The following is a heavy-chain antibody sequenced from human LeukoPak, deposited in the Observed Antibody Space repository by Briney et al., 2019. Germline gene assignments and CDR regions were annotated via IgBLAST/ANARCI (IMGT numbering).Heavy chain of an antibody. CDR3: AKAKKGYCSGGSCPSIDY. CDR2: ISYDGSNK. V-gene: IGHV3-30*18. J-gene: IGHJ4*02. CDR1: GFTFSSYG. D-gene: IGHD2-15*01. Sequence: GGSLRLSCAASGFTFSSYGMHWVRQAPGKGLEWVAVISYDGSNKYYADSVKGRFTISRDNSKNTLYLQMNSLRAEDTAVYYCAKAKKGYCSGGSCPSIDYWGQGTLVTVSS.